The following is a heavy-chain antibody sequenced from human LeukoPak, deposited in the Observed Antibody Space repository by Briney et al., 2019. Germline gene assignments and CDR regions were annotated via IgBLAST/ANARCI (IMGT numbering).Heavy chain of an antibody. CDR1: GGSISSYY. CDR3: ARNVVVPATVSPGWFDP. CDR2: IYHSGNT. Sequence: SETLSLTCTVSGGSISSYYWSWIRQPPGKGLEWIGYIYHSGNTYYNPSLKSRVTISVDRSKNQFSLRLSSVTVADTAVYYCARNVVVPATVSPGWFDPWGQGTLVTVSS. J-gene: IGHJ5*02. D-gene: IGHD2-15*01. V-gene: IGHV4-59*12.